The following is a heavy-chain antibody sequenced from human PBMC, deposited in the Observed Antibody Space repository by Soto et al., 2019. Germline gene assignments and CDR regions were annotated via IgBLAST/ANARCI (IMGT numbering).Heavy chain of an antibody. Sequence: QVQLVQSGAEVKKPGSSVKVSCKASGGTFSSYTISWVRQAPGQGLEWMGRIIPILGIANYAQKFQGRVTITADKSTSTAYMELSSLRSEDTAVYYCAGGGSSGYDLYFDLWGRGTLVTVSS. CDR2: IIPILGIA. V-gene: IGHV1-69*02. J-gene: IGHJ2*01. CDR3: AGGGSSGYDLYFDL. CDR1: GGTFSSYT. D-gene: IGHD3-22*01.